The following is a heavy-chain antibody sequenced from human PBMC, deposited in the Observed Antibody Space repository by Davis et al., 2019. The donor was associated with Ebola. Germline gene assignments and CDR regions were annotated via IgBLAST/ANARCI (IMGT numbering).Heavy chain of an antibody. V-gene: IGHV5-51*01. Sequence: GESLKISCKGSGYSFTSYWIAWVRQMPGKGLEWMGIIYAGDSDTRYSPSFEGQVTISVDRSITTAYLQWSSLKASDTAMYYCARGNYGGNSYYYYGMDVWGKGTTVTVSS. CDR2: IYAGDSDT. D-gene: IGHD4-23*01. J-gene: IGHJ6*04. CDR3: ARGNYGGNSYYYYGMDV. CDR1: GYSFTSYW.